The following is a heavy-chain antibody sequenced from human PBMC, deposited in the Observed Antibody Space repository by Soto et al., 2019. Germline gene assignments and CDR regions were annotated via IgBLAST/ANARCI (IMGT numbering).Heavy chain of an antibody. D-gene: IGHD3-10*01. CDR3: ATSRSFDY. J-gene: IGHJ4*02. CDR1: GFTFSSYA. CDR2: IKQDGSEQ. Sequence: GGSLRLSCAASGFTFSSYAMSWVRQVPGKGLEWVANIKQDGSEQYYVDSVMGRFTISRDNAKNSLYLQMNSLRAEDTAVYYCATSRSFDYWGQGALVTVSS. V-gene: IGHV3-7*02.